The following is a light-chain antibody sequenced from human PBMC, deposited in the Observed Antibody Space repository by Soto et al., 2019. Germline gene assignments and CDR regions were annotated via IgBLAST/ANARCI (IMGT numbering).Light chain of an antibody. CDR2: QTS. J-gene: IGKJ4*01. V-gene: IGKV3-11*01. CDR3: QQANSNPIT. CDR1: QYINTR. Sequence: EIVLTQSPATLSSFPGDRVTLSCRASQYINTRLAWYQHRPGQAPRPLIYQTSLRAAGIPARFSASGSGTDFTLTISDVQPDDFATYYCQQANSNPITFGGGNVVEI.